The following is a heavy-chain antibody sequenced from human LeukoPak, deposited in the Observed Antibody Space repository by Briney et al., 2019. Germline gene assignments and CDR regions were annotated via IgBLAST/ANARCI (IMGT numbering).Heavy chain of an antibody. CDR3: ARAYYSDITDYPYIGY. Sequence: PRRALRLSCAASGFTFSTYGMHGVRQAPSKGLEWVAGIRHDGNNKYYVDSVRGRFTISRDNSKNTLYLQVNILRAEDTAVYYLARAYYSDITDYPYIGYWGQGVLVTVS. D-gene: IGHD3-22*01. CDR1: GFTFSTYG. J-gene: IGHJ4*02. CDR2: IRHDGNNK. V-gene: IGHV3-33*01.